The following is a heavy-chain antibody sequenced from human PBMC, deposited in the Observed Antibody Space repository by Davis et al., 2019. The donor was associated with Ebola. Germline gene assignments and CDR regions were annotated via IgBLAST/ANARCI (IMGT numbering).Heavy chain of an antibody. D-gene: IGHD6-19*01. Sequence: AASVKVSCKASGYTFTSYYMHWVRQAPGQGLEWMGIINPSGGSTSYAQKFQGRVTMTRDTSTSTVYMELSSLRSEDTAVYYCAASVRAVAGDYWGQGTLVIVSS. V-gene: IGHV1-46*01. CDR2: INPSGGST. CDR1: GYTFTSYY. CDR3: AASVRAVAGDY. J-gene: IGHJ4*02.